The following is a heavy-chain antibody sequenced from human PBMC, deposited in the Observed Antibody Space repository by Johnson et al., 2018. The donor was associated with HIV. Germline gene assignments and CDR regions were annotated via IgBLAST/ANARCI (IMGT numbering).Heavy chain of an antibody. D-gene: IGHD6-19*01. CDR1: GFTFSDHY. CDR3: AKSLDIAVAGTSLSHAFDI. J-gene: IGHJ3*02. Sequence: QVQLVESGGGLVKPGGSLRLSCAASGFTFSDHYMSWIRQAPGKGLEWVSYISSSGSTKYYTDSLKGRLTISRDNAKNSLYLQINSLRAEDRAVYYCAKSLDIAVAGTSLSHAFDIWGQGTMVTVSS. CDR2: ISSSGSTK. V-gene: IGHV3-11*04.